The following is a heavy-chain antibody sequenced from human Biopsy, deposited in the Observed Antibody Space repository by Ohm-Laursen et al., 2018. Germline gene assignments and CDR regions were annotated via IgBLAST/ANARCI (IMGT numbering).Heavy chain of an antibody. Sequence: GTLSLTCTVSRDSISNYYWTWIRPSPGKGLVWIGYIYYTGSTTYNPYVKSRVTISVDTSKNQFSLKLNSVTAADTAVYFCARDSRGGHLNTTLITGKNLDSWGQGILVTVSS. D-gene: IGHD3-16*01. CDR2: IYYTGST. CDR1: RDSISNYY. V-gene: IGHV4-59*01. CDR3: ARDSRGGHLNTTLITGKNLDS. J-gene: IGHJ4*02.